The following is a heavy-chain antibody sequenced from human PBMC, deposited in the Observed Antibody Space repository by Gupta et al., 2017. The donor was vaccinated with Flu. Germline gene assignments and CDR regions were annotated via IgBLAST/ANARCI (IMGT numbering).Heavy chain of an antibody. CDR3: ARHTRRVTIFGVVIPNTPFDY. J-gene: IGHJ4*02. V-gene: IGHV5-51*01. D-gene: IGHD3-3*01. CDR2: IYPGDSDT. Sequence: EVQLVQSGAEVKKPGESLKISCKGSGSSFTSSWIGWVRQMPGKGLEWMGIIYPGDSDTRYSTSFQGQVTISADKSISTAYLQWSSLKASDTAMYYCARHTRRVTIFGVVIPNTPFDYWGQGTLVTVSS. CDR1: GSSFTSSW.